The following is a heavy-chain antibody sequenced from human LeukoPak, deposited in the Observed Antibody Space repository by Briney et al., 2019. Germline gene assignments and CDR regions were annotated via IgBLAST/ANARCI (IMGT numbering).Heavy chain of an antibody. Sequence: PGGSLRLSGAASGFTFDDYAMHWVRQAPGKGLEWVSGISWNSGSIGYADSVKGRFTISRDNAKNSLYLQMNSLRAEDTALYYCAKSYYYDSSGYPFGYWGQGTLVTVSS. V-gene: IGHV3-9*01. CDR3: AKSYYYDSSGYPFGY. J-gene: IGHJ4*02. CDR2: ISWNSGSI. CDR1: GFTFDDYA. D-gene: IGHD3-22*01.